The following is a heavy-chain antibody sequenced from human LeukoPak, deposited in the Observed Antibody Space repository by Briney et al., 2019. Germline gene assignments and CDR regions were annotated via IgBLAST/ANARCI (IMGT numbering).Heavy chain of an antibody. Sequence: GASVKVSCKASGYTFTGYYMHWVRQAPGQGLEWMGWINPNSGGTNYAQKFQGRVTMTSDTSISTAYMELSRLRSDDTAVYYCARNGYCSGGSCYSPDAFDIWGQGTMVTVSS. CDR3: ARNGYCSGGSCYSPDAFDI. V-gene: IGHV1-2*02. CDR2: INPNSGGT. J-gene: IGHJ3*02. D-gene: IGHD2-15*01. CDR1: GYTFTGYY.